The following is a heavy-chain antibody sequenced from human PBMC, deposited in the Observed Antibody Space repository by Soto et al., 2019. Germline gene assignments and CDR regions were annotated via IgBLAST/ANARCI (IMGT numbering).Heavy chain of an antibody. CDR3: AKNQGVESARLATVDCFDP. CDR1: GFIFENFG. CDR2: ISGSGFKK. V-gene: IGHV3-23*01. J-gene: IGHJ5*02. Sequence: GGSLRLSCAASGFIFENFGMSWVRQTPGKGLEWISSISGSGFKKYYADSVKGRFTISRDNSKSTVYLELNNLSAEDTAVYHCAKNQGVESARLATVDCFDPWGQGSMVTVSS. D-gene: IGHD5-18*01.